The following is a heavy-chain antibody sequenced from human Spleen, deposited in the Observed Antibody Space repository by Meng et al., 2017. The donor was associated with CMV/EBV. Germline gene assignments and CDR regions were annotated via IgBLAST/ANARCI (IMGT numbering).Heavy chain of an antibody. Sequence: LSLSTNGVGVGWIRQPPGKALEWLALIYWNDEKRYSPSLKSRLTITKDTSKNQVVLSMTNMDPVDTATYYCAHPLCSTTNCDIEYFQFWGQGTLVTVSS. V-gene: IGHV2-5*01. CDR2: IYWNDEK. CDR3: AHPLCSTTNCDIEYFQF. CDR1: LSLSTNGVG. J-gene: IGHJ1*01. D-gene: IGHD2-2*02.